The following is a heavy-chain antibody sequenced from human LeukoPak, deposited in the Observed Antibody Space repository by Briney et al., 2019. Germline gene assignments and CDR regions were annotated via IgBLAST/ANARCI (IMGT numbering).Heavy chain of an antibody. V-gene: IGHV4-59*08. Sequence: SETLSLTCTVSGGSISSYYWSWIRQPPGKGLKWIGYIYYSGSTNYNPSLKSRFTISVDTSKNQFSLKLSSVTAADTAVYYCARTGTVLTFFDYWGQGTLVTVSS. CDR2: IYYSGST. D-gene: IGHD1-14*01. CDR1: GGSISSYY. CDR3: ARTGTVLTFFDY. J-gene: IGHJ4*02.